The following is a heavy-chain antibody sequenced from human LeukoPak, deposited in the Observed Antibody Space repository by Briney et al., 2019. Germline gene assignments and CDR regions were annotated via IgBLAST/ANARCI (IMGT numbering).Heavy chain of an antibody. D-gene: IGHD6-19*01. J-gene: IGHJ4*02. CDR2: INPNSGGT. CDR3: ARDPDPGYSSGWSKFDY. Sequence: GASVKVSCKASGYTFTGYYMHWVRQAPGQGLEWMGWINPNSGGTNYAQKFQGRVTMTRDTSISTAYMELSRLRSDDTAVYYCARDPDPGYSSGWSKFDYWGQGTLVTVSS. V-gene: IGHV1-2*02. CDR1: GYTFTGYY.